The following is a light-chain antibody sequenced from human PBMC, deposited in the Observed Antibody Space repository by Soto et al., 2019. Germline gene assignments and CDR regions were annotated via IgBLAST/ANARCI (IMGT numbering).Light chain of an antibody. CDR1: SSNIGSHY. CDR2: RNG. Sequence: QSVLTQPPSASGTPGQSLTISCSGSSSNIGSHYVYWYQHLPGTAPKFLMYRNGQRPSGVPDRFSGSKSGTSASLAISGLRSEGEADYYCAVWDDSLTGWVFGGGTKLTVL. V-gene: IGLV1-47*01. J-gene: IGLJ3*02. CDR3: AVWDDSLTGWV.